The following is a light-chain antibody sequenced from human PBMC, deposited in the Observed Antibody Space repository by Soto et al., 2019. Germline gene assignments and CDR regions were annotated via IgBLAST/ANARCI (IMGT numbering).Light chain of an antibody. Sequence: QSVLTQPRSVSGSPGQSVTISCTGTSSDVGEYDYVSWYQHHPGKAPKLMIYDVSQRPSGVPDRFSGSKSGNTASLTISGLQAEDESDYYCSSYTSSSTWVFGGGTKLTVL. CDR1: SSDVGEYDY. CDR2: DVS. CDR3: SSYTSSSTWV. V-gene: IGLV2-11*01. J-gene: IGLJ3*02.